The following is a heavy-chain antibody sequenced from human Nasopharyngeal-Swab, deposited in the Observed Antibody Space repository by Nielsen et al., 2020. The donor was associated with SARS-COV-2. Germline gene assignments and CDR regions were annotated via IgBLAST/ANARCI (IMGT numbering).Heavy chain of an antibody. J-gene: IGHJ4*02. V-gene: IGHV3-7*01. CDR3: ARDRLDYGDY. CDR2: IKQDGSEK. CDR1: GFTFSSYG. Sequence: GESLKISCAASGFTFSSYGMNWVRQAPGKGLEWVANIKQDGSEKYYVDSVKGRFTISRDNAKNSLYLQMNSLRAEDTAVYYCARDRLDYGDYWGQGTLVTVSS.